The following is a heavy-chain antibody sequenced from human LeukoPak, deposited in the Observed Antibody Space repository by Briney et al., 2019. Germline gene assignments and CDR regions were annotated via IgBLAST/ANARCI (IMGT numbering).Heavy chain of an antibody. V-gene: IGHV4-34*01. J-gene: IGHJ4*02. Sequence: SETLSLTCALYGGSFSGYYWSWIRQTPGKGLEWIGEINHSGSTNHNPSLKSRVTMSIDTSKNQFSLKLSSVTAADTAVYYCARAHYETASPAGGLWGQGTLVTVSS. D-gene: IGHD3-22*01. CDR3: ARAHYETASPAGGL. CDR1: GGSFSGYY. CDR2: INHSGST.